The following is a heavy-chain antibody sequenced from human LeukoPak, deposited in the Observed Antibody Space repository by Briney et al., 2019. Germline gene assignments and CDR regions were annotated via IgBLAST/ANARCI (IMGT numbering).Heavy chain of an antibody. CDR1: GFTFSSYE. V-gene: IGHV3-48*03. CDR2: ISSSGSTT. CDR3: AREGSGAYYMDV. Sequence: PGGSMRLSCAASGFTFSSYEINWVRHAPGKGRGWVSYISSSGSTTYCADSVKGRFTISRDNAKNSLYLQMNSLRAEDTAVYYCAREGSGAYYMDVWGKGTTVTVSS. J-gene: IGHJ6*03. D-gene: IGHD3-10*01.